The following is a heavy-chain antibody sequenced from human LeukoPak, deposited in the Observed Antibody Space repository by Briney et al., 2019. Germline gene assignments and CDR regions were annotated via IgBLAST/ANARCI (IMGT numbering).Heavy chain of an antibody. CDR3: AKACTLLWFGELSMDV. D-gene: IGHD3-10*01. V-gene: IGHV4-34*01. Sequence: SETLSLTCAVYGGSFSGYYWSWIRQPPGKGLEWIGEINHSGSTNYNPSLKSRVTISVDTSKNQFSLKLSSVTAADTAVYYCAKACTLLWFGELSMDVWGKGTTVTVSS. CDR2: INHSGST. CDR1: GGSFSGYY. J-gene: IGHJ6*04.